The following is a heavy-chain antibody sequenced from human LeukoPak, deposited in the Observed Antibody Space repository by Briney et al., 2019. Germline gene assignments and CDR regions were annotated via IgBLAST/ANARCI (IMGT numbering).Heavy chain of an antibody. J-gene: IGHJ6*02. V-gene: IGHV3-23*01. CDR2: ISGSGGST. CDR3: AKDWFGENYYYYGMDV. D-gene: IGHD3-10*01. Sequence: PGGSLRLSCAASGFTFSSYAMSWVRQAPGKGLEWVSAISGSGGSTYYADSVKGRFTISGDNSKNTLYLQMNSLRAEDTAVYYCAKDWFGENYYYYGMDVWGQGTTVTVSS. CDR1: GFTFSSYA.